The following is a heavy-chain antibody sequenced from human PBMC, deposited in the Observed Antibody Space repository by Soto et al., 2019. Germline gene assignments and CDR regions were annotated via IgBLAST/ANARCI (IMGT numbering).Heavy chain of an antibody. D-gene: IGHD5-12*01. Sequence: SEPLSLTCTVAGGSISSSSYYWGWIRQPPGKGLEWIGSIYYSGSTYYNPSLKSRVTISVDTSKNQFSLKLSSVTAADTAVYYCARTNIVATNNWFDPWGQGTLVTVSS. CDR3: ARTNIVATNNWFDP. CDR1: GGSISSSSYY. V-gene: IGHV4-39*01. J-gene: IGHJ5*02. CDR2: IYYSGST.